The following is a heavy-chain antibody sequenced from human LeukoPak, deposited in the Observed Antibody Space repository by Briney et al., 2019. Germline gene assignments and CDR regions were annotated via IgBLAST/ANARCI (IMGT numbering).Heavy chain of an antibody. CDR3: ARGGGSSWIDY. CDR2: IDWDDDK. CDR1: GFSLTTSGMR. V-gene: IGHV2-70*04. D-gene: IGHD2-15*01. Sequence: ASGPTLVNPTQTLTLTCTFSGFSLTTSGMRVSWTRQPLGKALEWLARIDWDDDKFYSTSLKTRLTISKDTSKNQVVLTMTNMDPVDTATYYCARGGGSSWIDYWGQGTLVTVSS. J-gene: IGHJ4*02.